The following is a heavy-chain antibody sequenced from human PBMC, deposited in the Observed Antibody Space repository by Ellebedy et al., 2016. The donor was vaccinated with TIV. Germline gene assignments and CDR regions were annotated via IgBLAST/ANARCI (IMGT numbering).Heavy chain of an antibody. CDR2: MNTDGSSI. Sequence: GGSLRPSCAAPGFTFSSYWMSWVRQPPGKGLVWVSRMNTDGSSISYADSVKGRFTISRDNAKNTLYLQMNSLRAEDTAVYYCARGGLPAAKDFWGQGTLVTVSS. CDR3: ARGGLPAAKDF. V-gene: IGHV3-74*01. CDR1: GFTFSSYW. D-gene: IGHD2-2*01. J-gene: IGHJ4*02.